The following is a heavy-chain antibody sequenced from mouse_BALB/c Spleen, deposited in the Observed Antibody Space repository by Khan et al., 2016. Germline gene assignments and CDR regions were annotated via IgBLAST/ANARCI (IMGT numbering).Heavy chain of an antibody. J-gene: IGHJ4*01. D-gene: IGHD1-1*01. V-gene: IGHV5-17*02. Sequence: EVELVESGGGLVQPGGSRKLSCAASGCTFSNFGMHWVRQAPEKGLEWVAYISSGSSTIYYADTVMGRFTISRDNPTNTLLLQMTSLRSEDTAMYYCVRSDYGSNMDYWGQGTSVTVSS. CDR1: GCTFSNFG. CDR2: ISSGSSTI. CDR3: VRSDYGSNMDY.